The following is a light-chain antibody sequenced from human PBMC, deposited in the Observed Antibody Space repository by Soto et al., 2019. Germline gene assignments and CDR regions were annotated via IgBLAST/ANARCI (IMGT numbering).Light chain of an antibody. CDR2: AVS. V-gene: IGLV2-14*03. J-gene: IGLJ2*01. CDR3: SSFTTSSHVV. Sequence: QSALTQPASVSGSPGQSITISCTGTSSDIGADNPVSWYQQHPGKAPQLMIYAVSHRPSRVSSRFSGSKSGNTISLTISGLQAEDEADYYCSSFTTSSHVVFGGGTKVTVL. CDR1: SSDIGADNP.